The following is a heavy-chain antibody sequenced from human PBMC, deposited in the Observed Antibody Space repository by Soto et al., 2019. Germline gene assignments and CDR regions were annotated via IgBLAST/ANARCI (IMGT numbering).Heavy chain of an antibody. J-gene: IGHJ5*02. CDR3: AKDLTRQLAYWLDP. V-gene: IGHV1-2*02. Sequence: VKVSCKASGFSFTGYYIHWLRQAPGQGLEWMGWINAHSGGTEYAQKFQGRVTLTRDTSIATAYLTLTSLTSDDTALYYCAKDLTRQLAYWLDPWGQGTQVTVSS. D-gene: IGHD6-6*01. CDR1: GFSFTGYY. CDR2: INAHSGGT.